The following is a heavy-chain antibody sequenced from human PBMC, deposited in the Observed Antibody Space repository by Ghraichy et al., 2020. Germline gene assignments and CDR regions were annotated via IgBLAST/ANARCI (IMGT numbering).Heavy chain of an antibody. CDR3: AVKRGWFGESLDAFDI. D-gene: IGHD3-10*01. CDR2: ISRSSSTI. CDR1: GFTFSSYS. J-gene: IGHJ3*02. Sequence: GGSLRLSCAASGFTFSSYSMNWVLQAPGKGLEWVLTISRSSSTIFYADSVKGRFTISRDNVKNSLFLQMNSLRDEDTAVYYCAVKRGWFGESLDAFDIWGQGTLVTVSS. V-gene: IGHV3-48*02.